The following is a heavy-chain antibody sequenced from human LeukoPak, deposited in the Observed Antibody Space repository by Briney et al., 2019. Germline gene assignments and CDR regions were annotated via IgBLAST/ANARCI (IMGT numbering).Heavy chain of an antibody. CDR1: GFTFSSHI. J-gene: IGHJ6*02. D-gene: IGHD5-18*01. CDR2: ISGSNNYI. V-gene: IGHV3-21*01. CDR3: ARGYTHGLDV. Sequence: GGSLRLSCAASGFTFSSHIMNWVRQAPGKGLEWVSSISGSNNYIYYADSVKGRFTISRDNAKNSLYLQVNSLRADDTAVYYCARGYTHGLDVWGQGTTVTVSS.